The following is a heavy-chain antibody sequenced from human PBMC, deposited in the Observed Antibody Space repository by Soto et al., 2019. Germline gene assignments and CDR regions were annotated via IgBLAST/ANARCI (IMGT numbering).Heavy chain of an antibody. Sequence: EVQLLESGGGLVQPGGSLRLSCAASGFTFSSYAMSWVRQAPGKGLEWVSAISGSGGRTYYADSVKGRFTISRDNSKNTMYLQMNSLRAEDTAVYYWAKYCWDGSSSWYRAPPQSDSWGQGTLVTVSS. J-gene: IGHJ4*02. D-gene: IGHD6-13*01. CDR1: GFTFSSYA. V-gene: IGHV3-23*01. CDR3: AKYCWDGSSSWYRAPPQSDS. CDR2: ISGSGGRT.